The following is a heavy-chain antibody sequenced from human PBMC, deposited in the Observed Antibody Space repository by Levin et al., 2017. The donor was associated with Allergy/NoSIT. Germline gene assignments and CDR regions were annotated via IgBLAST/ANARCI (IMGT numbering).Heavy chain of an antibody. CDR2: IYYSGST. J-gene: IGHJ4*02. V-gene: IGHV4-59*01. D-gene: IGHD6-13*01. CDR1: GGSISSYY. Sequence: SQTLSLTCTVSGGSISSYYWSWIRQPPGKGLEWIGYIYYSGSTNYNPSLKSRVTISVDTSKNQFSLKLSSVTAADTAVYYCARDFSSSWYEGGFDYWGQGTLVTVSS. CDR3: ARDFSSSWYEGGFDY.